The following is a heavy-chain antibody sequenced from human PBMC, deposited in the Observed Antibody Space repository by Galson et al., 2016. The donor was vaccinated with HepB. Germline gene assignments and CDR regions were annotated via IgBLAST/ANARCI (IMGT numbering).Heavy chain of an antibody. J-gene: IGHJ6*03. D-gene: IGHD4-11*01. CDR2: ISYDGNNK. V-gene: IGHV3-30-3*01. CDR1: GFTFSAYA. CDR3: ARSHDYSDSGAHEYYMDV. Sequence: SLRLSCAVSGFTFSAYAMHWVRQAPGKGLEWVAIISYDGNNKYYADSVKGRFTISRDNPNSTVYLLMNSLRAEDTAVYFCARSHDYSDSGAHEYYMDVWGKGTTVTVSS.